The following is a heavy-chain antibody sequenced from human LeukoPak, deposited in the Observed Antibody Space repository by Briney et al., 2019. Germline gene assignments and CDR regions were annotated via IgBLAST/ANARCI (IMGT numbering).Heavy chain of an antibody. CDR2: ITASGETT. V-gene: IGHV3-23*01. Sequence: SGGSLRLSCAASGFTFNNYGMRWVRQAPGKGLEWVSLITASGETTYNVELVKGRFTVSRDNSKDTVYLQMNSLRAEDTAVYYCAKIEVYSGTYRGFFESWGQGTLVTVSS. D-gene: IGHD1-26*01. CDR3: AKIEVYSGTYRGFFES. J-gene: IGHJ4*02. CDR1: GFTFNNYG.